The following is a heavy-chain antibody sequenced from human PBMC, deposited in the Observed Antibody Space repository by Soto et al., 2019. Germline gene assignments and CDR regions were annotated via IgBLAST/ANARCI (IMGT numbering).Heavy chain of an antibody. CDR1: GYTFTSYG. V-gene: IGHV1-18*01. Sequence: ASVKVSCKASGYTFTSYGISRVRQAPGQGLEWMGWISAYNGNTNYAQKLQGRVTMTTDTSTSTAYMELRSLRSDDTAVYYCARVGRYDFWSGLNDNWFDPWGQGTLVTVSS. CDR2: ISAYNGNT. CDR3: ARVGRYDFWSGLNDNWFDP. J-gene: IGHJ5*02. D-gene: IGHD3-3*01.